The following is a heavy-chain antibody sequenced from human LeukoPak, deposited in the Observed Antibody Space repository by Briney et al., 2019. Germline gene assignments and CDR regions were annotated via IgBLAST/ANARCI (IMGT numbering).Heavy chain of an antibody. CDR3: AREAPFPLDAFDI. CDR1: GYTFTSYA. D-gene: IGHD3-3*02. Sequence: ASVKVSCKASGYTFTSYAMHWVRLAPGQRLEWMGWINAGNGNTKYSQKFQGRVTITRDTSASTAYMELSSLRSEDTAVYYCAREAPFPLDAFDIWGQGTMVTVSS. J-gene: IGHJ3*02. V-gene: IGHV1-3*01. CDR2: INAGNGNT.